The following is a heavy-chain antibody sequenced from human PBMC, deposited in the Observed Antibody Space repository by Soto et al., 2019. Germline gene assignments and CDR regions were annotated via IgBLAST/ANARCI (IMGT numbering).Heavy chain of an antibody. CDR3: AKVPNGDYLGAFDF. Sequence: EVQLLEPGGGLVQPGGSLRLSCAASGFTFSSYFMSWVRQAPGKGLDWVSGINANGGGTYYADSVKGRFTISRDNSKNTLYLQMSSLRAEDTAVYYCAKVPNGDYLGAFDFWGQKTMVTVSS. V-gene: IGHV3-23*01. D-gene: IGHD4-17*01. CDR1: GFTFSSYF. J-gene: IGHJ3*01. CDR2: INANGGGT.